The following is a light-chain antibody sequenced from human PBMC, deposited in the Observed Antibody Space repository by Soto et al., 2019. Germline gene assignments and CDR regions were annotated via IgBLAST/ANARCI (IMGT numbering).Light chain of an antibody. Sequence: EIVLTQSPGTLSLSPVEIAALSCSASQSVSSNYLAWYQQKPGQAPRLLIYGTSSRATGIPDRFSGSGSGTDFTLTISRLEPEDFEVYYCQQYNNWPITFGQGTRLEIK. J-gene: IGKJ5*01. V-gene: IGKV3-20*01. CDR2: GTS. CDR3: QQYNNWPIT. CDR1: QSVSSNY.